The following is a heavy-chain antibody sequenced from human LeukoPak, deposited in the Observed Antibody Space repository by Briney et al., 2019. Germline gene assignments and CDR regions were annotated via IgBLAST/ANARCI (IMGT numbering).Heavy chain of an antibody. D-gene: IGHD1-7*01. CDR1: GFTFDDYA. J-gene: IGHJ4*02. V-gene: IGHV3-9*01. Sequence: GRSLRLSCAASGFTFDDYAMHWVRQAPGKGLEWVSGISWKSGSIGYADSVKGRFTISRDNAKNSLYLQMNSLRAEDTAVYYCARGYNWNYNLDYWGQGTLVTVSS. CDR2: ISWKSGSI. CDR3: ARGYNWNYNLDY.